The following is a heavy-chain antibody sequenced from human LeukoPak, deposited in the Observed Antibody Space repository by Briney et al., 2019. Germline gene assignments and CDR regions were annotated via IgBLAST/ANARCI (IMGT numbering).Heavy chain of an antibody. CDR3: ARDRGYYDSSGYYYDAFDI. CDR2: ISAYNGNT. D-gene: IGHD3-22*01. J-gene: IGHJ3*02. Sequence: ASVKVSCKASGYTFTSYGISWVRQAPGQGLEWMGWISAYNGNTNYAQKPHGRVTMTTDTYTSTAYMELRSMRSDDTAVYYCARDRGYYDSSGYYYDAFDIWGQGTMVTVSS. CDR1: GYTFTSYG. V-gene: IGHV1-18*01.